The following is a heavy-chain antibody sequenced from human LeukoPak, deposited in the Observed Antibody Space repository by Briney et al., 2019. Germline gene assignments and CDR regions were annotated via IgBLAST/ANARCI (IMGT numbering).Heavy chain of an antibody. V-gene: IGHV4-38-2*02. Sequence: SETLSLTCTVSGYSISSGYYWGWIRQPPGKGLEWIGSIYHSGSTYYNPSLKSRVTISVDTSKNQFSLKLSSVTAADTAVYYCARTNWNDLWGLLYYFDYWGQGTLVTVSS. CDR3: ARTNWNDLWGLLYYFDY. CDR2: IYHSGST. D-gene: IGHD1-1*01. J-gene: IGHJ4*02. CDR1: GYSISSGYY.